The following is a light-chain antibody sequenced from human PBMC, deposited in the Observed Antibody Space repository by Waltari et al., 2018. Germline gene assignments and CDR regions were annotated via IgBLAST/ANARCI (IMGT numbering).Light chain of an antibody. Sequence: QSAPTQPASVSASPGPSITISCTGPRHDVGYYSYVSWYRQYPGKAPELLIYEVTHRPSGVSDRFSGSRSGSTASLTISGLQTEDEANYFCCSYTTTTTLVFGTGTKVIVL. J-gene: IGLJ1*01. CDR2: EVT. CDR1: RHDVGYYSY. V-gene: IGLV2-14*01. CDR3: CSYTTTTTLV.